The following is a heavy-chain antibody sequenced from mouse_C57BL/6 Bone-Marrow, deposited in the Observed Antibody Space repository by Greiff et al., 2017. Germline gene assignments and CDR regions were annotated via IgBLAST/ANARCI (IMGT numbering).Heavy chain of an antibody. V-gene: IGHV5-4*01. CDR2: ISDGGSYT. Sequence: EVKLMEPGGGLVKPGGSLKLSCAASGFTFSSYAMSWVRQTPEKRLEWVATISDGGSYTYYPDNVKGRFTISRDNAKNNLYLQMSHLKSENTAMYYCARDIGFNYGFAYWGQGTLVTVSA. CDR3: ARDIGFNYGFAY. J-gene: IGHJ3*01. D-gene: IGHD2-1*01. CDR1: GFTFSSYA.